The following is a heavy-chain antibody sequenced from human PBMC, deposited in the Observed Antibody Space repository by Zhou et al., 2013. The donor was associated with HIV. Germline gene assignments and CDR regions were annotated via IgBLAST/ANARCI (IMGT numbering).Heavy chain of an antibody. CDR3: ARDSWFVTGTTWDYYYYYMDV. V-gene: IGHV1-69*04. CDR2: IIPILGIA. Sequence: QVQLVQSGAEVKKPGSSVKVSCKASGGTFSSYAISWVRQAPGQGLEWMGRIIPILGIANYAQKFQGRVTITADKSTSTAYMELSSLRSEDTAVYYCARDSWFVTGTTWDYYYYYMDVWGKGTTVTVSS. CDR1: GGTFSSYA. J-gene: IGHJ6*03. D-gene: IGHD1-7*01.